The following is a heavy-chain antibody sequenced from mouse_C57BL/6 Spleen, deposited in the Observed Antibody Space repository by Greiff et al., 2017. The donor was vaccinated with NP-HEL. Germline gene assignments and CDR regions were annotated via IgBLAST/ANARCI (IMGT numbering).Heavy chain of an antibody. CDR1: GYSITSGYY. CDR3: ARHYGYDERYYYAMDY. D-gene: IGHD2-2*01. J-gene: IGHJ4*01. Sequence: ESGPGLVKPSQSLSLTCSVTGYSITSGYYWNWIRQFPGNKLEWMGYISYDGSNNYNPSLKNRISITRDTSKNQFFLKLNSVTTEDTATYYCARHYGYDERYYYAMDYWGQGTSVTVSS. V-gene: IGHV3-6*01. CDR2: ISYDGSN.